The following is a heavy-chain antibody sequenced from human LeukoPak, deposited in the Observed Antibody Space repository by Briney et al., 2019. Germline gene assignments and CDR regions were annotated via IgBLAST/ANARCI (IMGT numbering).Heavy chain of an antibody. CDR3: ATAGYDISGYYPFDY. D-gene: IGHD3-22*01. J-gene: IGHJ4*02. CDR1: GYTFTAYY. V-gene: IGHV1-2*02. CDR2: INPNSGGT. Sequence: ASVKVSCKTSGYTFTAYYMHWVRQAPGQGLEWMGWINPNSGGTKYAQKFQGRVTMTWDTSISTAYMELSRLRSDDTAVYFCATAGYDISGYYPFDYWGQGTLVTV.